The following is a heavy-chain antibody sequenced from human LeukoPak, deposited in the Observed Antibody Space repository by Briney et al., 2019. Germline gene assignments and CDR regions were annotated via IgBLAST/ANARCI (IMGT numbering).Heavy chain of an antibody. V-gene: IGHV3-30*18. Sequence: PGGSLRLSCAASGFIFSSYGMHWVRQAPGKGLEWVAVISYDGSNKYYADSVKGRFTISRDNSKNTLYLQMNSLRAEDTAVYYCAKDFRYSSGWSFDPWGQGTLVTVSS. D-gene: IGHD6-19*01. CDR3: AKDFRYSSGWSFDP. CDR1: GFIFSSYG. J-gene: IGHJ5*02. CDR2: ISYDGSNK.